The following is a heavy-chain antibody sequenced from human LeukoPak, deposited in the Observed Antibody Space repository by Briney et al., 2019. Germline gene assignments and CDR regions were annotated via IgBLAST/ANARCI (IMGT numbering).Heavy chain of an antibody. CDR1: GFTFSSYG. D-gene: IGHD3-10*01. V-gene: IGHV3-30*18. Sequence: PGGSLRLSCAASGFTFSSYGMHWVRQAPGKGLEWVAVISYDGSNKYYADSVKGRFTISRDNFKNTLYLQMNSLRAEDTAVYYCAKDILWSPPINWFDPWGQGTLVTVSS. CDR3: AKDILWSPPINWFDP. CDR2: ISYDGSNK. J-gene: IGHJ5*02.